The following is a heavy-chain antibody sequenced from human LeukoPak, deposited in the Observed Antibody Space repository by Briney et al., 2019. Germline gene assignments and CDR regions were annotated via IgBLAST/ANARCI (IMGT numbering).Heavy chain of an antibody. J-gene: IGHJ4*02. CDR3: ARIYSRGFDY. V-gene: IGHV4-61*01. D-gene: IGHD5-18*01. CDR2: IYYSGSA. Sequence: PSETLSLTCTVSGGSASSGSYYWSWIRQPPGKGLECIGYIYYSGSANYNPSLKSRVTISLDTSKNQFSLKLSSVTAADTAVYYCARIYSRGFDYWGQGTLVTVSS. CDR1: GGSASSGSYY.